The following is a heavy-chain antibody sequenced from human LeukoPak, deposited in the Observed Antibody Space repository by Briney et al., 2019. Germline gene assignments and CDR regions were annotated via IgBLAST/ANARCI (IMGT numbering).Heavy chain of an antibody. Sequence: ASVKVSCKTYGYTFTSHGISWVRQAPGQGLEWMGWISAYNGNTNYAQKLQGRVTMTTDTSTSTAYMELRSLRSDDTAVYYCARDGQWLVRGNWFDPWGQGTLVTVSS. J-gene: IGHJ5*02. CDR3: ARDGQWLVRGNWFDP. V-gene: IGHV1-18*01. D-gene: IGHD6-19*01. CDR2: ISAYNGNT. CDR1: GYTFTSHG.